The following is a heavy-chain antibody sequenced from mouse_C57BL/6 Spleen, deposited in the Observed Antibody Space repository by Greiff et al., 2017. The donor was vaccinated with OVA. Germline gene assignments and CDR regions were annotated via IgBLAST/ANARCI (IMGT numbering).Heavy chain of an antibody. CDR1: GYTFTSYW. J-gene: IGHJ4*01. CDR3: AREVAYYSNSYAMDY. D-gene: IGHD2-5*01. V-gene: IGHV1-53*01. CDR2: INPSNGGT. Sequence: QVQLQQPGTELVKPGASVKLSCKASGYTFTSYWMHWVKQRPGQGLEWIGNINPSNGGTNYNEKFKSKATLTVDKSSSTAYMQLSSLTSEDSAVYYCAREVAYYSNSYAMDYWGQGTSVTVSS.